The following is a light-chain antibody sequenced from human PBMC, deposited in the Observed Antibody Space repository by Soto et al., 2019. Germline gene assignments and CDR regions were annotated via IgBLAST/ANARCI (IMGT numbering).Light chain of an antibody. J-gene: IGLJ2*01. V-gene: IGLV3-9*01. Sequence: SYELTQSRSVSVALGQTAKITCGGNDIGSTNVHWYQQKTGQAPVLVIYRDAIRPSGIPERFSCSNSGNTATLTIGRAQAGDEAHYYCQVLHSSTVVFGGGTKLTVL. CDR2: RDA. CDR1: DIGSTN. CDR3: QVLHSSTVV.